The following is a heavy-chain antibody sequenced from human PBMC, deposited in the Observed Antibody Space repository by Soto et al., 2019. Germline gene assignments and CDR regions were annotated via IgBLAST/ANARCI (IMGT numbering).Heavy chain of an antibody. CDR2: IKEDATET. D-gene: IGHD2-8*01. CDR1: GFTFKNYW. CDR3: ARDGLGLIEFDY. J-gene: IGHJ4*02. V-gene: IGHV3-7*03. Sequence: GGSLRLSCAASGFTFKNYWMTWVRQAPAKGLEWVASIKEDATETHYVDSVKGRFTIFRDDAKSSLYLHMNTLRAEDTAVYYCARDGLGLIEFDYWGPCTMVTVSS.